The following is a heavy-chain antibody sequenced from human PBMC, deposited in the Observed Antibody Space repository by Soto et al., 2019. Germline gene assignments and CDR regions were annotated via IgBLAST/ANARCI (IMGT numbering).Heavy chain of an antibody. CDR3: ARASSTVTTRTNWFDP. CDR2: IYHSGST. D-gene: IGHD4-17*01. J-gene: IGHJ5*02. Sequence: SETLSLTCAVSGGSISSGGYSWSWIRQPPGKGPEWIGYIYHSGSTYYNPSLKSRVTISVDRSKNQFSLKLSSVTAADTAVYYCARASSTVTTRTNWFDPWGQGTLVTVSS. V-gene: IGHV4-30-2*01. CDR1: GGSISSGGYS.